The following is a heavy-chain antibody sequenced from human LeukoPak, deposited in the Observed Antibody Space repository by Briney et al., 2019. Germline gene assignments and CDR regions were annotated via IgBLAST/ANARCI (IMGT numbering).Heavy chain of an antibody. V-gene: IGHV3-9*01. CDR3: AKDRRNDFDY. Sequence: SLRLSCAASGFTFDDYAMHWVRQAPGKGLEWVSGISGNSGSIGYADSVKGRFTISRDNAKNSLYLQMNSLRAEDTALYYCAKDRRNDFDYWGQGTLVTVSS. CDR2: ISGNSGSI. D-gene: IGHD1-14*01. CDR1: GFTFDDYA. J-gene: IGHJ4*02.